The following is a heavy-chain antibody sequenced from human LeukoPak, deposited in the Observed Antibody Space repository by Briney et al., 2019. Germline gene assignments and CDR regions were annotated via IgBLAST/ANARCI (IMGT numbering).Heavy chain of an antibody. D-gene: IGHD3-3*01. J-gene: IGHJ4*02. CDR2: IYHSGST. CDR3: ARLGAYDFWSGYSPYYFDY. CDR1: GYSISSGYY. Sequence: PSETLSLTCAVSGYSISSGYYWGWIRQPPGKGLEWIGSIYHSGSTYYNPSPKSRVTISVDTSKNQFSLKLSSVTAADTAVYYCARLGAYDFWSGYSPYYFDYWGQGTLVTVSS. V-gene: IGHV4-38-2*01.